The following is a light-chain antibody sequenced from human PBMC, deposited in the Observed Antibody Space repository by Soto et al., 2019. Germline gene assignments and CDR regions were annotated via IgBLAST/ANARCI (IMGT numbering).Light chain of an antibody. Sequence: QSVLTQSPSASGSPGQSVTISCTGTSSDIGGYNSVSWYQQHPGKAPKVMIYDVTKRPSGVPDRFSGSKSGNTASLTVSALQPEDEADYYCSSYTDRKTLVFGTGTKVTVL. CDR1: SSDIGGYNS. J-gene: IGLJ1*01. V-gene: IGLV2-8*01. CDR3: SSYTDRKTLV. CDR2: DVT.